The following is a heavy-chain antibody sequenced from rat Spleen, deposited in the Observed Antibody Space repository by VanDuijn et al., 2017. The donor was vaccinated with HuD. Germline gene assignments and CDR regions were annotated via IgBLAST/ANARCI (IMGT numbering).Heavy chain of an antibody. Sequence: EVQLVESGGGLVQPGRSLKLSCAASGFTFSDYAMAWVRQAPTKGLEWVASISDDGGSTYYPDSVKGRFTISRDNAENTVYLQMNSLRSEDTATYYCTTGDTYGSYIPFDYWGQGVMVTVSS. CDR1: GFTFSDYA. CDR2: ISDDGGST. J-gene: IGHJ2*01. D-gene: IGHD1-2*01. V-gene: IGHV5-20*01. CDR3: TTGDTYGSYIPFDY.